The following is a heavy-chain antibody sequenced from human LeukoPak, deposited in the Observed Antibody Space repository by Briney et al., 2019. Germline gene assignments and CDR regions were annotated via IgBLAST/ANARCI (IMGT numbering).Heavy chain of an antibody. V-gene: IGHV3-13*01. J-gene: IGHJ4*02. Sequence: QTGGSLRLSCAASGFTFSSYDMHWVRQATGKGLELVSAIGTTGDTYYPGSVKGRFTISRENAKNSLYLQMNSLRAGDTPVYYCTRGKYYYDSSGYYDYWGQGTLVTVSS. D-gene: IGHD3-22*01. CDR2: IGTTGDT. CDR3: TRGKYYYDSSGYYDY. CDR1: GFTFSSYD.